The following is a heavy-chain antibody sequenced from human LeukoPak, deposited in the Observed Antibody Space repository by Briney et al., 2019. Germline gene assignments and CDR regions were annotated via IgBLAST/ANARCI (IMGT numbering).Heavy chain of an antibody. Sequence: PGGSLRLSCAASGFTFSNYWMHWVRQAPGKGPVWVSRSGSDGSSTDYADSVKGRFTISRDNAKNTLDLQMNSLRAEDTAVYYCARELSSGWSPLDYWGQGTLVTVSS. CDR3: ARELSSGWSPLDY. CDR1: GFTFSNYW. D-gene: IGHD6-19*01. V-gene: IGHV3-74*01. CDR2: SGSDGSST. J-gene: IGHJ4*02.